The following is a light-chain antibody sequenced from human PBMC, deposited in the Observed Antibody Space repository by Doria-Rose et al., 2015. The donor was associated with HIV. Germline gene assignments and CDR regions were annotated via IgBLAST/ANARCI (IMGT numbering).Light chain of an antibody. CDR3: QQTYSSPPWT. CDR1: QTVSTY. Sequence: DIQVTQSPSSLSASIGDRVTITCRASQTVSTYLNWFQQEPGKAPKLLIHAASRSQSGVPSRFSGSGSGTDFTLTISGLQPGDFATYYCQQTYSSPPWTLGQGTKVEMK. J-gene: IGKJ1*01. CDR2: AAS. V-gene: IGKV1-39*01.